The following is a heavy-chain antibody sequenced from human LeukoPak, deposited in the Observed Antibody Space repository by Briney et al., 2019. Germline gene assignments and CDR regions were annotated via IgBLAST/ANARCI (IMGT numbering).Heavy chain of an antibody. CDR2: ISGSGGST. J-gene: IGHJ6*02. CDR3: ANLPWSGYYYYGMDV. CDR1: GFTFSSYA. Sequence: GGSLRLTCAASGFTFSSYAMSWVSQAPGKGLEGVAAISGSGGSTYYADSVRGRFTISRDNSKNTLYLQMNSLRAEDTAVYYCANLPWSGYYYYGMDVWGQGTTVTVSS. D-gene: IGHD3-10*01. V-gene: IGHV3-23*01.